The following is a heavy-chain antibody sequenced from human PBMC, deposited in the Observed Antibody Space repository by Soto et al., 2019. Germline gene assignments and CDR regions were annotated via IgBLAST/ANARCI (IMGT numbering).Heavy chain of an antibody. J-gene: IGHJ5*02. CDR1: GFTFNSFA. V-gene: IGHV3-23*01. CDR3: ATRYSTGWSRYNWFGP. Sequence: PGGSLRLSCAASGFTFNSFAMNWVRQAPGRGLELVSIISGSGGISYYSDSVRGRFTISRDNSKSTLYLQMNDLRDDDTAVYYCATRYSTGWSRYNWFGPWGQGTLVTVSS. CDR2: ISGSGGIS. D-gene: IGHD6-19*01.